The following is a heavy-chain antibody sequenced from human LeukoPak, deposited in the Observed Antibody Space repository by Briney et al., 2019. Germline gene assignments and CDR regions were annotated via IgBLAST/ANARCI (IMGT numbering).Heavy chain of an antibody. CDR1: GGTFSSYA. CDR3: ASTPCSGGSCHGNYYYYMDV. CDR2: IIPIFGTA. Sequence: SVKVSXKASGGTFSSYAISWVRQAPGQGLEWMGGIIPIFGTANYAQKFQGRVTITTDDSTSTAYMELSSLRSEDTAVYYCASTPCSGGSCHGNYYYYMDVWGKGTTVTVSS. V-gene: IGHV1-69*05. J-gene: IGHJ6*03. D-gene: IGHD2-15*01.